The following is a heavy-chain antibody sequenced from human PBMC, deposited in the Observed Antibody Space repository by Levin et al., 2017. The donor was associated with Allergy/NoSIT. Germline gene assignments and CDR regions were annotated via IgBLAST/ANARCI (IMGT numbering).Heavy chain of an antibody. Sequence: SETLSLTCTVSGGSISSGSYYWSWIRQPAGTGLEWIGRIYTSGSTNYNPSLKSRVTISVDTSKNQFSLKLSSVTAADTAVYYCARELYCSSTSCYYLWSRYYYYMDVWGKGTTVTVSS. CDR1: GGSISSGSYY. CDR3: ARELYCSSTSCYYLWSRYYYYMDV. J-gene: IGHJ6*03. CDR2: IYTSGST. V-gene: IGHV4-61*02. D-gene: IGHD2-2*01.